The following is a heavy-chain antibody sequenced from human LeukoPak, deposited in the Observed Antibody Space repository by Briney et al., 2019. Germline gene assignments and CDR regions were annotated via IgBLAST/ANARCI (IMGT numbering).Heavy chain of an antibody. Sequence: SETLSLTCTVSGGSISTSNYYWGWIRQPPGKGLEWIGSIYYSGSTYYNPSLKSRVTISVDTSKNQFSLKLSSVTAADTAVYYCARDQAYYYGSGSYYIGGFDIWGQGTMVTVSS. CDR1: GGSISTSNYY. J-gene: IGHJ3*02. V-gene: IGHV4-39*07. CDR2: IYYSGST. CDR3: ARDQAYYYGSGSYYIGGFDI. D-gene: IGHD3-10*01.